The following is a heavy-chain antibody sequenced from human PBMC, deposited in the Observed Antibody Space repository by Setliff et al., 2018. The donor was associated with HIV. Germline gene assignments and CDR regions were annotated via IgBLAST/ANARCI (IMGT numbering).Heavy chain of an antibody. Sequence: GGSLRLSCAASGFTFSYRWMTWVRQAPGKGLEWVANIKGDGSEKYYVDSVKGRFTISRDNAKNSLYLQMNSLRAEDTAVYYCARDSGTTMGASGPGYWGQGQWSPSPQ. V-gene: IGHV3-7*01. J-gene: IGHJ4*02. D-gene: IGHD1-26*01. CDR3: ARDSGTTMGASGPGY. CDR2: IKGDGSEK. CDR1: GFTFSYRW.